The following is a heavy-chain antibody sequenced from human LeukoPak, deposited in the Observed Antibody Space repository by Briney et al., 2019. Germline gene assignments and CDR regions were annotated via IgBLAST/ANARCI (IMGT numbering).Heavy chain of an antibody. CDR2: INPNSGGT. J-gene: IGHJ4*02. CDR3: ASHSPSRGYYDSSGYNY. Sequence: ASVKVSCKASGYTFTGYYMHWVRQAPGQGLEWMGWINPNSGGTNYAQKFQGRVTMTRDTSISTAYMDLSRLRSDDTAVYYCASHSPSRGYYDSSGYNYWGQGTLVTVSS. D-gene: IGHD3-22*01. CDR1: GYTFTGYY. V-gene: IGHV1-2*02.